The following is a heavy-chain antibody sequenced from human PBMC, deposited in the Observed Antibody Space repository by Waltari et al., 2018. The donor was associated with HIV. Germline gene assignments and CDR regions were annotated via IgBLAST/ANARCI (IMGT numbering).Heavy chain of an antibody. J-gene: IGHJ1*01. CDR2: FDPEDDET. D-gene: IGHD1-1*01. CDR3: ATVSARLEPEYFLH. V-gene: IGHV1-24*01. Sequence: QVHLVQSGAEVKKPGASVTVACQVSGYTLPELSMHWVRQAPGKGLEGMGGFDPEDDETIYAQKFQGRVTMTEDTSTDTAYMELNSLRSEDTAVYYCATVSARLEPEYFLHWGQGTLVTVSS. CDR1: GYTLPELS.